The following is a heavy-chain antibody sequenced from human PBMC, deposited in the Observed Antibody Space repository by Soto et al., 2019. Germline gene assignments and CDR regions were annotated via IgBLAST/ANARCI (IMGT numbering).Heavy chain of an antibody. V-gene: IGHV3-30*18. Sequence: QVQLVESGGGVVQPGRSLRLSCAASGFTFSSYGMHWVRQAPGKGLEWVAVISYDGSNKYYADSVKGRFTISRDNSKNTLYLQMNSLRAEDTAVYYCAKDGPGGRDYGDYSLYYYGMDVWGQGTTVTVSS. D-gene: IGHD4-17*01. CDR1: GFTFSSYG. CDR3: AKDGPGGRDYGDYSLYYYGMDV. J-gene: IGHJ6*02. CDR2: ISYDGSNK.